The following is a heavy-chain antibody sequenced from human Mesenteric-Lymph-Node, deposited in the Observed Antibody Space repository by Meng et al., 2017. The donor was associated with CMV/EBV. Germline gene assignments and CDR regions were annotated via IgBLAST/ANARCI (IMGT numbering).Heavy chain of an antibody. V-gene: IGHV3-66*03. D-gene: IGHD2-2*01. CDR3: AKDHGLSSSWGDS. J-gene: IGHJ4*02. CDR2: IHNSGTT. Sequence: LSLTCVVSGLTISSNYMSWVRQAPGKGLEWVSVIHNSGTTDYAASVKGRFTISRDNSKNTVYLQMNSLRAEDTAVYFCAKDHGLSSSWGDSWGQGTLVTVSS. CDR1: GLTISSNY.